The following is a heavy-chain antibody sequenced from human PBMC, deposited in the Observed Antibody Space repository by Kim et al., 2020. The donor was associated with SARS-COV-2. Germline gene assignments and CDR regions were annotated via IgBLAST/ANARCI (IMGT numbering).Heavy chain of an antibody. Sequence: GGSLRLSCAASGFTFSNYGMHWVRQAPGKGLEWVAVIWYDGSNKYYANSVKGRFTISRDNSKNTLYLQMSSLRAEDTAVYYCARDLRFGEPPGDYWGQGTLVTVSS. CDR1: GFTFSNYG. D-gene: IGHD3-10*01. CDR3: ARDLRFGEPPGDY. V-gene: IGHV3-33*01. CDR2: IWYDGSNK. J-gene: IGHJ4*02.